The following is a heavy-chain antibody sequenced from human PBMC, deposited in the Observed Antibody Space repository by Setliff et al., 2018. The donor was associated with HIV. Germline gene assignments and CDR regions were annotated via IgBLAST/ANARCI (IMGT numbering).Heavy chain of an antibody. V-gene: IGHV1-69*13. Sequence: SVKVSCKASGGTFSSYAISWVRQAPGQGLEWMGGIILLFGTPNYAQEFQGRVTITADESTSTAYMELSSLRSEDTAVYYCARDLYYYDSSGYYPGNYYGMDVWGQGTTVTVSS. D-gene: IGHD3-22*01. J-gene: IGHJ6*02. CDR1: GGTFSSYA. CDR3: ARDLYYYDSSGYYPGNYYGMDV. CDR2: IILLFGTP.